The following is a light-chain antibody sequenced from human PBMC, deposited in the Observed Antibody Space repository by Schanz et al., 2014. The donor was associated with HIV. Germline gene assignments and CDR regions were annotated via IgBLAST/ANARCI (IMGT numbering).Light chain of an antibody. J-gene: IGLJ2*01. CDR3: CSDTRTGTLI. Sequence: SVLTQPPSVSGSPGQSVTISCTGTSSDIGTYNRVSWYQQSPGTAPKLLIYEVSDRPSGIPDRFSGSKSGNTASLTISGLQAEDEADYFCCSDTRTGTLIFGGGTKLTVL. V-gene: IGLV2-18*02. CDR2: EVS. CDR1: SSDIGTYNR.